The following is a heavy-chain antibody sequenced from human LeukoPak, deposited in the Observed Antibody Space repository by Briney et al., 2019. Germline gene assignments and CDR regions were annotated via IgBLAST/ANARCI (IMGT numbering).Heavy chain of an antibody. Sequence: ASVKVSCKASGGTFSSYAISWVRQAPGQGLEWMGIINPSGGSTSYAQKFQGRVTMTRDMSTSTVYMELSSLRSEDTAVYYCARDQYYDSSGYSDAFDIWGQGTMVTVSS. D-gene: IGHD3-22*01. J-gene: IGHJ3*02. CDR3: ARDQYYDSSGYSDAFDI. CDR2: INPSGGST. CDR1: GGTFSSYA. V-gene: IGHV1-46*01.